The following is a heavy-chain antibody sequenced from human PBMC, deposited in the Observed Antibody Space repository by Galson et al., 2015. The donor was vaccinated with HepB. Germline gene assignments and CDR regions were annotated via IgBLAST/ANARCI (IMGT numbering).Heavy chain of an antibody. V-gene: IGHV3-23*01. J-gene: IGHJ5*02. Sequence: LRLSCAASGFTFSSYAMSWVRQAPGKGLEWVSAISGSGGSTYYADSVKGRFTISRDNSKNTLYLQMNSLRAEDTAVYYCAKDHSRASSWPPAWGQGTLVTVSS. CDR2: ISGSGGST. CDR3: AKDHSRASSWPPA. D-gene: IGHD6-13*01. CDR1: GFTFSSYA.